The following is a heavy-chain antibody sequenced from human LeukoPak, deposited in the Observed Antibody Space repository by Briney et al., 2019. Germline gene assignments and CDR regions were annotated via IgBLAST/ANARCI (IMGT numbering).Heavy chain of an antibody. CDR2: INHSGST. Sequence: PSETLSLTCAVYGGSFSGYYWSWIRQPPGKGLEWIGEINHSGSTNYNPSLKSRVTISVDTSKNQFSLKLSSVTAADTAVYYCASSDSSGRDYWGQGTLVTVSS. J-gene: IGHJ4*02. CDR3: ASSDSSGRDY. V-gene: IGHV4-34*01. CDR1: GGSFSGYY. D-gene: IGHD3-22*01.